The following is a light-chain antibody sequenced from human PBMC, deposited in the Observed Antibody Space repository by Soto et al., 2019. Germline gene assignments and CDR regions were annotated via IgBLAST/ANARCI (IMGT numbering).Light chain of an antibody. CDR2: DNN. CDR1: SSNIGNNY. J-gene: IGLJ3*02. Sequence: QSVLTQPPSVSAAPGQKVTISCSGDSSNIGNNYVSWYQQFPGTAPKLLIFDNNKRPSGIPGRFSCSKSGTSATLGITGLQTGDEADYYCGTWDSALTAWVFGGGTKLTVL. V-gene: IGLV1-51*01. CDR3: GTWDSALTAWV.